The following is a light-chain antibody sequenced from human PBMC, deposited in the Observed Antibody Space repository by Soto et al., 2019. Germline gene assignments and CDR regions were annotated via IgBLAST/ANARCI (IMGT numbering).Light chain of an antibody. CDR1: QSLLFSSNKKNY. V-gene: IGKV4-1*01. Sequence: DIVMTQSPASLAVSLGERATINCKSSQSLLFSSNKKNYLAWYQQRPGQPPKLLIYWASSRESGVPDRFTGSGYGTDFTLSISSLQAEDVAVYYCQQFDSSPLTFGGGTKVEIK. CDR3: QQFDSSPLT. J-gene: IGKJ4*01. CDR2: WAS.